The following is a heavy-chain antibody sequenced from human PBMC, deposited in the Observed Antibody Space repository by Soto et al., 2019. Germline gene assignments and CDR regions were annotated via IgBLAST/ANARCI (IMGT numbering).Heavy chain of an antibody. D-gene: IGHD3-3*01. V-gene: IGHV3-9*01. CDR1: GFTFDDYA. CDR3: TKSWRLYYMDV. Sequence: EVQLVESGGGLVQPGRSLRLSCAASGFTFDDYAMHWVRQAPGRGLEWVSRITWNSGTIDYAGSVKGRFTISRDNAKNSLYLQMNSLRAEDTALYYCTKSWRLYYMDVWGKGTTVTVSS. J-gene: IGHJ6*03. CDR2: ITWNSGTI.